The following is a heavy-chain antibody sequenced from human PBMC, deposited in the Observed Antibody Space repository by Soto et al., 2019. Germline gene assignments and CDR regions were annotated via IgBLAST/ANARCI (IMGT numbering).Heavy chain of an antibody. D-gene: IGHD3-9*01. CDR1: GGSFSGYY. CDR3: ARVSPSGIIEDSYYDILTGYYNSLYFDY. Sequence: SETLSLTCAVYGGSFSGYYWSWIRQPPGKGLEWIGEINHSGSTNYNPSLKSRVTISVDTSKNQFSLKLSSVTAADTAVYYCARVSPSGIIEDSYYDILTGYYNSLYFDYWGQGTLVTVSS. CDR2: INHSGST. V-gene: IGHV4-34*01. J-gene: IGHJ4*02.